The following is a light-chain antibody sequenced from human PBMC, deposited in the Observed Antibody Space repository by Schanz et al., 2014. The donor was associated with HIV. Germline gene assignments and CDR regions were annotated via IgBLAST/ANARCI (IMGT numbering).Light chain of an antibody. CDR3: QQCVTYPYT. CDR2: TTS. CDR1: QSVSWW. Sequence: DIQMTQSPSTLSASVGDRVTITCRASQSVSWWLAWYQQRPGKAPRLLIHTTSTLENGVPSRFSGSGSGTEFTLTINSLQPDDFAAYYCQQCVTYPYTFGQGTKLDIK. V-gene: IGKV1-5*03. J-gene: IGKJ2*01.